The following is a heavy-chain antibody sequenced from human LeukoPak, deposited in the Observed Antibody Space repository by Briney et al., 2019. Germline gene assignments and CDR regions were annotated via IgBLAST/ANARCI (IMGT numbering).Heavy chain of an antibody. CDR3: ARALASATRYFDL. V-gene: IGHV4-31*03. J-gene: IGHJ2*01. D-gene: IGHD4-17*01. Sequence: ASETLSLTCPVSGGSISSGGYYWSWIRQHPGKGLEWIGYISYSGSTHYNPSLKSRVTISEDTSKNQFSLKMTSVTAADTAVYYCARALASATRYFDLWGRGTLVTVSS. CDR1: GGSISSGGYY. CDR2: ISYSGST.